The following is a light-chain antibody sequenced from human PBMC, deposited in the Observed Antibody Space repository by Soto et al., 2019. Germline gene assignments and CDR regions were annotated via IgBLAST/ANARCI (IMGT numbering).Light chain of an antibody. CDR1: GSNIGASYD. CDR3: GTWDTSLSAGV. V-gene: IGLV1-51*01. Sequence: QSVLTQPPSVSGAPGQRATISCAGSGSNIGASYDVHWYQHLPGTAPKLLIYDNNKRPSGIPDRFSGSKSGTSATLGITGLQTGDEADYYCGTWDTSLSAGVFGGGTKLTVL. J-gene: IGLJ2*01. CDR2: DNN.